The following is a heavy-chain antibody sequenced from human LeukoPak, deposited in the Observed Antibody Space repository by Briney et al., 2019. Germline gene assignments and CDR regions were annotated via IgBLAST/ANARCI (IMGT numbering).Heavy chain of an antibody. V-gene: IGHV6-1*01. D-gene: IGHD3-10*01. CDR1: GDSFSSNSAA. CDR2: TYYRSKWYN. Sequence: SQTLSLTCAISGDSFSSNSAAWDWLRQSPSRGLEWLGRTYYRSKWYNDYAVSVKSRITINPDTSKNQFSLQLNSVTPEDTAVYYCARVMVVRGRGYYYGMDVWGQGTTVTVSS. J-gene: IGHJ6*02. CDR3: ARVMVVRGRGYYYGMDV.